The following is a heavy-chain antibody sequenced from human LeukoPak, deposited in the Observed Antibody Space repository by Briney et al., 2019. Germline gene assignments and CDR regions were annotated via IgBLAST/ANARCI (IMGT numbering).Heavy chain of an antibody. Sequence: SGGSLRLSCATSGFTFSVYGMHWVRQAPGKGLEWVAFIQYDGSYKFYADSVQGRFSISRDNSKNTLFLQMNSLRPEDTALYYCAKTSDQLLYSKFDFWGQGTLVTVSS. D-gene: IGHD2-2*02. CDR2: IQYDGSYK. V-gene: IGHV3-30*02. CDR3: AKTSDQLLYSKFDF. J-gene: IGHJ4*02. CDR1: GFTFSVYG.